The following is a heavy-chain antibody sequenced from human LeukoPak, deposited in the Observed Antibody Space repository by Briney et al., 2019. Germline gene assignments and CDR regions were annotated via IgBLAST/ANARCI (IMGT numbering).Heavy chain of an antibody. Sequence: ASVKVSCKASGYTLTGHYMYWVRQAPGQGLEWMGWINPNSGDTNNAQKVQGRVTMTRDTSISTVYMDLNRLTADDTAVYYCARRLTTSQDLDYWGQGTLVTVSS. CDR1: GYTLTGHY. D-gene: IGHD2-2*01. J-gene: IGHJ4*02. CDR3: ARRLTTSQDLDY. V-gene: IGHV1-2*02. CDR2: INPNSGDT.